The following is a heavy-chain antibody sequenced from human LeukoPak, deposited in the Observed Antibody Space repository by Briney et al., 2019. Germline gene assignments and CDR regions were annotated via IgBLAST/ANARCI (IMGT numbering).Heavy chain of an antibody. J-gene: IGHJ4*02. D-gene: IGHD3-3*01. Sequence: SETLSLTCTVSGGSISSFYWSLIRQPAGKGLEWIGEINHSGSTNYNPSLRSRVTISVDKSKNQFSLRLSSVTAADTAKYYCVRGAWRGKSFDYWGQGTLVTVSS. V-gene: IGHV4-34*01. CDR3: VRGAWRGKSFDY. CDR1: GGSISSFY. CDR2: INHSGST.